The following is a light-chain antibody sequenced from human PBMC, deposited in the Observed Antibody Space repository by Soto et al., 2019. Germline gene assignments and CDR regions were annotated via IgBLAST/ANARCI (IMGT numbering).Light chain of an antibody. CDR3: QQYGSSPST. V-gene: IGKV3-20*01. J-gene: IGKJ1*01. CDR2: GAS. CDR1: QSVNSN. Sequence: EVVLTQSPGTLSLSPGERATLSCRASQSVNSNLAWYQQKPGQAPRLLIYGASSRATGIPDRFSGSGSGTDFTLTISRLEPEDFAVYYCQQYGSSPSTFGQGTKVDIK.